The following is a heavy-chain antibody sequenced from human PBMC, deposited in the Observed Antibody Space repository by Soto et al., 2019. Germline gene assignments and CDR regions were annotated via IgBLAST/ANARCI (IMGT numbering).Heavy chain of an antibody. D-gene: IGHD6-19*01. CDR2: VYHSGGN. CDR1: GGSISTPYW. CDR3: AYSTGWYRLDV. J-gene: IGHJ3*01. V-gene: IGHV4-4*02. Sequence: QVHLQESGPGLVKPSGTLSLTCAVSGGSISTPYWWTWVRQPPGKELEWIGDVYHSGGNNYNPSLMSRFTISLDKSKNHFSLKMMSVTAADTAIYYCAYSTGWYRLDVWGQGTMVIVSS.